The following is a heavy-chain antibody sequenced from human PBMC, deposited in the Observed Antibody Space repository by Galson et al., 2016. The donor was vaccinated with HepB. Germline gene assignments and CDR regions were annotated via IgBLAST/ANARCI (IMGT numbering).Heavy chain of an antibody. CDR3: ARCRDDSCFAALDL. J-gene: IGHJ5*02. CDR1: GFNFNNYA. Sequence: SLRLSCAASGFNFNNYAMTWVRQTPGKRLEWVANMNHEGRENFYLDSVRGRFTISRDTARNSLHLQMNSLRPEDTAVHYCARCRDDSCFAALDLWGLGTQVTVS. D-gene: IGHD2-15*01. V-gene: IGHV3-7*02. CDR2: MNHEGREN.